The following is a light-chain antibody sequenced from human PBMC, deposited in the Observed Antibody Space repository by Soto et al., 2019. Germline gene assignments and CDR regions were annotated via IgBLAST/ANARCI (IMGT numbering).Light chain of an antibody. CDR1: QSISSY. Sequence: DIQMTQSPSSLSASVGDRVTITCRASQSISSYLNWYQQKPGKAPKLLIYAASSLQSGVPSRFSGSGSGTDFTLTISSLQPEDFATYYCQQSYSTHGYTFGQGTKLEIK. J-gene: IGKJ2*01. CDR2: AAS. CDR3: QQSYSTHGYT. V-gene: IGKV1-39*01.